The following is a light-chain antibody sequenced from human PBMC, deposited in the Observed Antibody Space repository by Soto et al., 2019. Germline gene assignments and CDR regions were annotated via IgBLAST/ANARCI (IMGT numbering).Light chain of an antibody. J-gene: IGKJ3*01. CDR1: QSVLYSSNNKNY. CDR2: WAS. CDR3: QQYYSTPS. V-gene: IGKV4-1*01. Sequence: DIVMTQSPDSLAVSLGERATINCESSQSVLYSSNNKNYLAWYQQKLGQPPKLLIYWASTRESGVPDRFSGSGSGTDFTLTISSLQAEDVAVYYCQQYYSTPSFGPGTKVDIK.